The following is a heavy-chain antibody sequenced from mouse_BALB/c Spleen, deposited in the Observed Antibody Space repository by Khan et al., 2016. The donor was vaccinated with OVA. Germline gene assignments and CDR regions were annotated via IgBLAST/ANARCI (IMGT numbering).Heavy chain of an antibody. CDR2: ISTGGLST. Sequence: EVELVESGGDLVKPGGSLKLSCAASGFTFSTYGMSWVRQTPDMRLEWVATISTGGLSTYYPDSVKGRVTVARDSAMNTVYLKMSSLKSEDTAIYYCTRLAYYYNSEGCAYWGQGTLVTVSA. CDR3: TRLAYYYNSEGCAY. D-gene: IGHD1-1*01. J-gene: IGHJ3*01. CDR1: GFTFSTYG. V-gene: IGHV5-6*01.